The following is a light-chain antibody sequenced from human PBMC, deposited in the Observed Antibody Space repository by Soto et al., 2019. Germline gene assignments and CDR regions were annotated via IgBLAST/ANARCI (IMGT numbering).Light chain of an antibody. CDR2: DAS. J-gene: IGKJ5*01. CDR3: QQFYDLPIT. V-gene: IGKV1-33*01. CDR1: QDISDV. Sequence: DIHMTQSPSALSASVGDRFTITGQASQDISDVLNWYQQQPGKAPKVLIYDASKLQTGVPSRFSGRGSGKDFTFTISSLQPDDSGTYYCQQFYDLPITFGQGTRLEI.